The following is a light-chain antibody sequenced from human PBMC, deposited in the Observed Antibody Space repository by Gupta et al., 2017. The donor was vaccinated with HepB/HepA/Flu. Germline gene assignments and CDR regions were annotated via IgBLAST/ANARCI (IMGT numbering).Light chain of an antibody. CDR2: GAS. CDR1: QSVSSSY. CDR3: QQDGSSPYT. V-gene: IGKV3-20*01. Sequence: IVLTQSPGTLSLSPGERATLSCRASQSVSSSYLAWYQQKPGQAPRLLIYGASSRATGIPDRFSGSGSGTDFTLTISRLEPEGFAVYYCQQDGSSPYTFGQGTKLEIK. J-gene: IGKJ2*01.